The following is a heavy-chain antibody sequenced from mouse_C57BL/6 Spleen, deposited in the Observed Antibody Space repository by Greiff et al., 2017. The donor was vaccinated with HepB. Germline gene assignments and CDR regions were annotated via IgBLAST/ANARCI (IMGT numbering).Heavy chain of an antibody. CDR3: ARDRGVYSNVLDY. J-gene: IGHJ2*01. Sequence: EVQLVESGGGLVKPGGSLKLSCAASGFTFSSYAMSWVRQTPEKRLAWVATISDGGSYTYYPDNVKGRFTISRDNAKNNLYLQMSHLKSEDTAMYYCARDRGVYSNVLDYWGQGTTLTVSS. V-gene: IGHV5-4*01. D-gene: IGHD2-5*01. CDR1: GFTFSSYA. CDR2: ISDGGSYT.